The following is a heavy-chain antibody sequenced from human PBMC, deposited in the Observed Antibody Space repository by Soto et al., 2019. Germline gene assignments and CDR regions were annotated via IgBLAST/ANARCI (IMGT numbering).Heavy chain of an antibody. D-gene: IGHD6-6*01. CDR3: VRHGNVPARPFYYYGMDV. CDR1: GYTFTSYA. Sequence: ASVKVSCKASGYTFTSYAMHWVRQAPGQRLEWMGWINAGNGNTKYSQKFQGRVTITRDTSASTAYMELSSLRSEDTAVYYCVRHGNVPARPFYYYGMDVWGQGTTVTVSS. J-gene: IGHJ6*02. V-gene: IGHV1-3*01. CDR2: INAGNGNT.